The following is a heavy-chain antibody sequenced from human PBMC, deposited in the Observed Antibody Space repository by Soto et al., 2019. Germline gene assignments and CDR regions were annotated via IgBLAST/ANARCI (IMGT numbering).Heavy chain of an antibody. Sequence: GGSLRLSCAASGFTFSSYGMHWVRQAPGKGLEWVAVIWYDGSNKYYADSVKGRFTISRDNSKNTLYLQMNSLRAEDTAVYYCARDGAGRGDYVPYYYYYGMDVWGQGTTVTVSS. CDR2: IWYDGSNK. CDR3: ARDGAGRGDYVPYYYYYGMDV. D-gene: IGHD4-17*01. J-gene: IGHJ6*02. CDR1: GFTFSSYG. V-gene: IGHV3-33*01.